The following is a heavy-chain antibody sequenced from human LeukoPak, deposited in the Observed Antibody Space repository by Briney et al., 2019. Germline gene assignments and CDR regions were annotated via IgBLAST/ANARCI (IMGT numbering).Heavy chain of an antibody. CDR2: IHYSGST. J-gene: IGHJ4*02. D-gene: IGHD6-6*01. CDR3: ARDRLYYFDH. CDR1: GGSMSYHY. Sequence: SETLSLTCTVSGGSMSYHYRSWIRQPPGKGLEWIGYIHYSGSTNYNSSLKSRVSISVDTSKNQFSLKLSSVTAADTAVYYCARDRLYYFDHWGQGTLVTVSS. V-gene: IGHV4-59*11.